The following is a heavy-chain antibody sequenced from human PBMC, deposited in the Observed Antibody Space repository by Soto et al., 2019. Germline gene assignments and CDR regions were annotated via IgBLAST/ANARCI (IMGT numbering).Heavy chain of an antibody. D-gene: IGHD5-18*01. CDR3: VRERRPRIQRWFSFFDS. Sequence: PSETLSLTCTVSGGSIMTGGYYWTWIRQHPEKGLEWMGNIYYSGSTSYNPSLKSRLTISVDTSKNQFSLKLSSVTAADTAVYYCVRERRPRIQRWFSFFDSWGQGTLVTVSS. CDR2: IYYSGST. CDR1: GGSIMTGGYY. V-gene: IGHV4-31*03. J-gene: IGHJ4*02.